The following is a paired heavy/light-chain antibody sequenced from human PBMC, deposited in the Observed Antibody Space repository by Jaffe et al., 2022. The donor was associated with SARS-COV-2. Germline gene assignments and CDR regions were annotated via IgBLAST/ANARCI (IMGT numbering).Heavy chain of an antibody. CDR3: ARGRITTSRRFDP. V-gene: IGHV3-30*04. D-gene: IGHD3-10*01. J-gene: IGHJ5*02. Sequence: QVHLMESGGGVVQPGQSLRLSCVASAFTFSDYAMHWVRQAPGKGLEWVAVVSYDGRNQYYADSVKGRFTISRDNSKNTLSLQMDSLRAEDTAVYYCARGRITTSRRFDPWGQGTLVTVSS. CDR1: AFTFSDYA. CDR2: VSYDGRNQ.
Light chain of an antibody. J-gene: IGLJ1*01. CDR3: NSYTSSSTYV. CDR1: NSDVGGYNY. Sequence: QSALTQPASVSGSPGQSITISCTGTNSDVGGYNYVSWYQQHPGKAPKLMIFDVSSRPSGVSARFSGSKSGSTASLTISGLQAEDEADYYCNSYTSSSTYVFGTGTQVIVL. CDR2: DVS. V-gene: IGLV2-14*01.